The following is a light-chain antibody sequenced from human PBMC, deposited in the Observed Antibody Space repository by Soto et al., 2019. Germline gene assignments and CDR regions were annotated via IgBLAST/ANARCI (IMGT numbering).Light chain of an antibody. CDR2: GAS. V-gene: IGKV3-15*01. Sequence: EIVLTQSPGTLSLSPGERATLSCRASQKISSYLAWYQQKPGQAPRLLIYGASTRATGIPARFSGRGSGTEFTLTISSLQSEDFAVYYCQQYNNWPPWTFGQGTKVEIK. CDR3: QQYNNWPPWT. CDR1: QKISSY. J-gene: IGKJ1*01.